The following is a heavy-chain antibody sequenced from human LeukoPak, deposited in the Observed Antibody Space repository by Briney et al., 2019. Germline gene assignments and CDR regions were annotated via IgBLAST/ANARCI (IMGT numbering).Heavy chain of an antibody. CDR1: GGSISSSYYY. D-gene: IGHD4-17*01. CDR2: IYSNGST. V-gene: IGHV4-39*01. Sequence: SETLSLTCTVSGGSISSSYYYWGWIRQPPGKGLEWIGSIYSNGSTYYNPSLKSRVTISVDTSKNQFSLKRTSVTAADTAVYYCPRHYGHWGQGTLVTVSS. CDR3: PRHYGH. J-gene: IGHJ4*02.